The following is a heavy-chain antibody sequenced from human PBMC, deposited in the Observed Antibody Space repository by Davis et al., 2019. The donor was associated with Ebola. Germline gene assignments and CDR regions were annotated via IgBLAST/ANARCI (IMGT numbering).Heavy chain of an antibody. CDR2: IWYDGSNK. D-gene: IGHD6-19*01. CDR3: ARAYSSGWPSVDY. V-gene: IGHV3-33*01. J-gene: IGHJ4*02. Sequence: GESLKISCAASGFTFSSYGMPWVRQAPGKGLEWVAVIWYDGSNKYYADSVKGRFTISRDNSKNTLYLQMNSLRAEDTAVYYCARAYSSGWPSVDYWGQGTLVTVSS. CDR1: GFTFSSYG.